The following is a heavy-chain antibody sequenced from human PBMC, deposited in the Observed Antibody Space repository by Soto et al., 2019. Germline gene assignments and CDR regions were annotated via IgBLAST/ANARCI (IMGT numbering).Heavy chain of an antibody. Sequence: EVQLLESGGGLVQPGGSLRLSCEASGFTFSSYAMSWVRQAPGKGLEWVSAISGSGGSTYYADSVKGRFTISRANSKNTLYLQMNSLRAEDTAVYYCAKQRGWYDILTGYWGQGTLVTVSS. CDR2: ISGSGGST. D-gene: IGHD3-9*01. V-gene: IGHV3-23*01. J-gene: IGHJ4*02. CDR3: AKQRGWYDILTGY. CDR1: GFTFSSYA.